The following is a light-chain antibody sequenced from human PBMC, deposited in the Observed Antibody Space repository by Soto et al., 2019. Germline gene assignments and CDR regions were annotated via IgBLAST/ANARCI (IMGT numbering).Light chain of an antibody. CDR3: QTFNAVPT. CDR2: AAS. V-gene: IGKV1-27*01. Sequence: DIQMTQSPSSLSASVGDRVTITCRASQAINNYLAWYQQKPGKVPTLLISAASTLQSGVPSRFSGSGSGTDFTLTISSPQPEDVATYYCQTFNAVPTFGGGTKVEI. J-gene: IGKJ4*01. CDR1: QAINNY.